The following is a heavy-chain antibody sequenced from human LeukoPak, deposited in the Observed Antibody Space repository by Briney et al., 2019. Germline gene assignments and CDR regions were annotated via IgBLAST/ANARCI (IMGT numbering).Heavy chain of an antibody. CDR1: GFALKSYS. V-gene: IGHV3-21*01. D-gene: IGHD2-8*02. CDR2: ISSTSAYI. CDR3: ARVAVSGPTGWFDS. Sequence: PGGSLRLSCGGSGFALKSYSLTWVRQAPGKGLEWVSSISSTSAYIHYADSVKGRFTISRDNVDNVVYLEMNGLRAEDTATYYCARVAVSGPTGWFDSWGQGTLVIVSS. J-gene: IGHJ5*01.